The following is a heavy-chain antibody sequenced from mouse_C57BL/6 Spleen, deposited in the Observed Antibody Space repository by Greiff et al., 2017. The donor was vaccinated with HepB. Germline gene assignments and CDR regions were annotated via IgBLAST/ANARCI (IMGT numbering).Heavy chain of an antibody. CDR2: IDPSDSDT. Sequence: QVQLQQPGAELVRPGSSVKLSCKASGYTFTSYWMHWVKQRPIQGLEWIGNIDPSDSDTHYNQKFKDKATLTEDKSSSTAYMQLSSLTSEDSAVYYCAQGDYGIDYWGQGTTLTVSS. D-gene: IGHD1-1*01. J-gene: IGHJ2*01. V-gene: IGHV1-52*01. CDR1: GYTFTSYW. CDR3: AQGDYGIDY.